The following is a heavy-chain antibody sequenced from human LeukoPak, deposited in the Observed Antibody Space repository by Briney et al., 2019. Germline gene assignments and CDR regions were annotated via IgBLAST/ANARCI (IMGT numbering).Heavy chain of an antibody. Sequence: PSETLSLTCAVYGGSFSGYYWSWIRQPLGKGLEWIGEINHSGSTNYNPSLKSRVTISVDTSKNQFSLKLSSVTAADTAVYYCATGITRNRLIDYWGQGTLVTVSS. V-gene: IGHV4-34*01. CDR1: GGSFSGYY. CDR2: INHSGST. D-gene: IGHD1-20*01. J-gene: IGHJ4*02. CDR3: ATGITRNRLIDY.